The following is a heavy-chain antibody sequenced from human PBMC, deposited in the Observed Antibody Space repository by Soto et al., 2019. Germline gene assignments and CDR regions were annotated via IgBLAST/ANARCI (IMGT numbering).Heavy chain of an antibody. CDR3: SGWGYYYDSGGPGKWFDP. CDR1: GGTFSSYA. Sequence: QVQLVQSGAEVKQPGSSVKVSCKASGGTFSSYAISWVRQAPGQGLAWLGGIIPIFGTANDAQNFQGRFTMAAGEPTKTAYMELSSLISEETDVCDCSGWGYYYDSGGPGKWFDPSGQGTLVTDST. D-gene: IGHD3-22*01. V-gene: IGHV1-69*01. J-gene: IGHJ5*02. CDR2: IIPIFGTA.